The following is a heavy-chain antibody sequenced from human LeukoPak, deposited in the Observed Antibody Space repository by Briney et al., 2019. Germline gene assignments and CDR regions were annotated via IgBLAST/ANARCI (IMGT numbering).Heavy chain of an antibody. V-gene: IGHV3-21*01. CDR3: ARDAPGGYDSGY. CDR1: GFTFSSYS. J-gene: IGHJ4*02. CDR2: ISSSSGYI. Sequence: GGSLRLSCAASGFTFSSYSMNWVRQAPGKGLEWVSSISSSSGYIYYADSVKGRFTISRDNAKNSLYLQMNSLRAEDTAVYYCARDAPGGYDSGYWGQGTLVTVSS. D-gene: IGHD5-12*01.